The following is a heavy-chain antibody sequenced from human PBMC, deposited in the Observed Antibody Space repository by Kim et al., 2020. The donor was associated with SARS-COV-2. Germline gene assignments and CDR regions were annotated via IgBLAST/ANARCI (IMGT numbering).Heavy chain of an antibody. D-gene: IGHD3-10*01. CDR3: ARDGAYYYGSGSHDY. Sequence: SVKGRFTISRDNAKNSLYLQMNSLRAEDTAVYYCARDGAYYYGSGSHDYWGQGTLVTVSS. V-gene: IGHV3-21*01. J-gene: IGHJ4*02.